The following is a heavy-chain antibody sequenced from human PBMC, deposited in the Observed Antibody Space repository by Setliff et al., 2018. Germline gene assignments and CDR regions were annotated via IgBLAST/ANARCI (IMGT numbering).Heavy chain of an antibody. CDR2: IHYRGTT. J-gene: IGHJ4*02. Sequence: LSLTCTVSGASISSGTYYWAWIRQPPGKGLEWIGRIHYRGTTYSNASLASRLTISVDTAKNQFSLKLTSVTAADTAVYYCAGTGTYRYFDYWGQGTRVTVSS. CDR1: GASISSGTYY. V-gene: IGHV4-39*01. D-gene: IGHD1-1*01. CDR3: AGTGTYRYFDY.